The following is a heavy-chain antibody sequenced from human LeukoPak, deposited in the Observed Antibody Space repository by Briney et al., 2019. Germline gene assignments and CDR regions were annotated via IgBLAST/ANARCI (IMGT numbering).Heavy chain of an antibody. V-gene: IGHV4-39*07. Sequence: SETLSLTCTVSGGSISSSSYYWGWIRQPPGKGLEWIGSIYYSGSTNYNPSLKSRVTISVDTSKNQFSLKLSSVTAADTAVYYCARGGGSGRYLWGRLGAYYYGMDVWGQGTTVTVSS. CDR1: GGSISSSSYY. D-gene: IGHD3-10*01. CDR2: IYYSGST. J-gene: IGHJ6*02. CDR3: ARGGGSGRYLWGRLGAYYYGMDV.